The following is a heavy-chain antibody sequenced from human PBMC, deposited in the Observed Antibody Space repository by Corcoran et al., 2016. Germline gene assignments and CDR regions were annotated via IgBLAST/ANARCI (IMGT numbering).Heavy chain of an antibody. J-gene: IGHJ4*02. V-gene: IGHV5-10-1*03. CDR2: IAPSDSYT. Sequence: EVQLVQSGAEVKKPGESLRISCKGSGYSFTSYWISWVRQMPGKGLEWMGRIAPSDSYTNYSPSFQGHVTISADKSISTAYLQWSSLKASDTAMYYCATPSLYSSSWTIFDYWGQGTLVTVSS. CDR3: ATPSLYSSSWTIFDY. D-gene: IGHD6-13*01. CDR1: GYSFTSYW.